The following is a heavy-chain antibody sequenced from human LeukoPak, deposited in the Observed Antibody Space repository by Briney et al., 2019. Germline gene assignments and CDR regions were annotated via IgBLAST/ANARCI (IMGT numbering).Heavy chain of an antibody. CDR2: FDPEDGKT. D-gene: IGHD2-21*02. V-gene: IGHV1-24*01. CDR1: GYTLSELS. J-gene: IGHJ4*02. CDR3: TTGDSPSGGYFEY. Sequence: ASVKVSCKVSGYTLSELSMNWVRQAPGKGLEWMGGFDPEDGKTIYAQEFHGRVTMTEDTSTDTAYMELIGLISEDTAVYYCTTGDSPSGGYFEYWGQGTLVTVSS.